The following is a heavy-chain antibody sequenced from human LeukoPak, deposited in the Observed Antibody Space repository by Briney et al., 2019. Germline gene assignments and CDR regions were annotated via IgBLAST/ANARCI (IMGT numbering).Heavy chain of an antibody. J-gene: IGHJ6*02. V-gene: IGHV3-30*04. CDR1: GFTFSSYA. CDR2: ISYDGSNK. Sequence: PGGSLRLSCAASGFTFSSYAMHWVRQAPGKGLEWVAVISYDGSNKYYADSVKGRFTISRDNSKNPLYLQMNSLRAEDTAVYYCARAYYYYGMDVWGQGTTVTVSS. CDR3: ARAYYYYGMDV.